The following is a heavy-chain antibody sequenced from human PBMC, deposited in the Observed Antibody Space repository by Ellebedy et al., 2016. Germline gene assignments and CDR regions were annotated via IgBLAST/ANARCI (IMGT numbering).Heavy chain of an antibody. V-gene: IGHV3-30*18. CDR1: GFTFSSYG. J-gene: IGHJ6*02. Sequence: GESLKISXAASGFTFSSYGMHWVRQAPGKGLEWVAVISYDGSNKYYADSVKGRFTISRDNSKNTLYLQMNSLRAEDTAVYYCAKAGELHPRCGMDVWGQGTTVTVSS. D-gene: IGHD1-7*01. CDR3: AKAGELHPRCGMDV. CDR2: ISYDGSNK.